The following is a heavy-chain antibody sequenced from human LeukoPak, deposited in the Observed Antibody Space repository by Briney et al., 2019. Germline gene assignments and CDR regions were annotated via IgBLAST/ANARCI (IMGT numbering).Heavy chain of an antibody. V-gene: IGHV3-21*01. CDR3: ARGGDTAMGTTVDNWFDP. CDR2: ISSSSSYI. J-gene: IGHJ5*02. Sequence: GGPLRLSCAASGFTFSSYSMNWVRQAPGKGLEWVSSISSSSSYIYYADSVKGRFTISRDNAKNSLYLQMNSLRAEDTAVYYCARGGDTAMGTTVDNWFDPWGQGTLVTVSS. D-gene: IGHD5-18*01. CDR1: GFTFSSYS.